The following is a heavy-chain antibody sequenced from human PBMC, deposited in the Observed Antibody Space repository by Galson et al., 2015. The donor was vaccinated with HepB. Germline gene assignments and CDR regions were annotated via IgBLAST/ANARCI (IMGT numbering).Heavy chain of an antibody. Sequence: LRLSCAASGFILTTYSMSWVRQAPGKGLEWVSYISSNSRTIYYADSVKGRFTISRDNAKNSLYLQMNSLRAEDTAVYYCARGRGSWYWYFDYWGQGTLVTVSS. J-gene: IGHJ4*02. V-gene: IGHV3-48*01. CDR3: ARGRGSWYWYFDY. D-gene: IGHD6-13*01. CDR2: ISSNSRTI. CDR1: GFILTTYS.